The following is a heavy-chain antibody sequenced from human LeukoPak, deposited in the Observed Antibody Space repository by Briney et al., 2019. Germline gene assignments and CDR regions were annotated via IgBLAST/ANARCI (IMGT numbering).Heavy chain of an antibody. Sequence: GGSLRLSCAASGFTFSSYSMNWVRQAPGKGLEWVSSISSSSSYIYYADSVKGRFTISRDNAKNSLYLQMNSLRAEDTAVYYCARVVNQWSIAEKVGVFDYWGQGTLVTVST. D-gene: IGHD6-6*01. J-gene: IGHJ4*02. V-gene: IGHV3-21*01. CDR3: ARVVNQWSIAEKVGVFDY. CDR1: GFTFSSYS. CDR2: ISSSSSYI.